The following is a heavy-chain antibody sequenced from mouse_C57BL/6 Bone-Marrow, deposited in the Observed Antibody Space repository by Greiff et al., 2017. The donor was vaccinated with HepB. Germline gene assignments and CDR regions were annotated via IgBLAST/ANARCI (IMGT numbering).Heavy chain of an antibody. Sequence: EVHLVESGEGLVKPGGSLKLSCAASGFTFSSYAMSWVRQTPEKRLEWVAYISSGGDYIYYADTVKGRFTISRDNARNTLYLQMSSLKSEDTAMYYCTRDGVYYYGSSYWYFDVWGTGTTVTVSS. D-gene: IGHD1-1*01. CDR3: TRDGVYYYGSSYWYFDV. V-gene: IGHV5-9-1*02. CDR2: ISSGGDYI. CDR1: GFTFSSYA. J-gene: IGHJ1*03.